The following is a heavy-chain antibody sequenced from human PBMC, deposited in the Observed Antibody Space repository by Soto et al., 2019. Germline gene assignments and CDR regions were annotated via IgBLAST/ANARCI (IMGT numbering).Heavy chain of an antibody. Sequence: PSETLSLTCTVSGGSVSSGRYYWSWIRQPPGKGLEWIGYISYTGSTNYNPSLKSRVTISVDTSTNQFSLKLSSVTAADTAVYYCAREMVRGVIIRSYGMDVWGQGTTVTV. V-gene: IGHV4-61*01. J-gene: IGHJ6*02. CDR2: ISYTGST. CDR3: AREMVRGVIIRSYGMDV. D-gene: IGHD3-10*01. CDR1: GGSVSSGRYY.